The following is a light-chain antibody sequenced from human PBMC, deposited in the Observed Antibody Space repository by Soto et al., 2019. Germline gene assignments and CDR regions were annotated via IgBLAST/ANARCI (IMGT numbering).Light chain of an antibody. CDR3: CSYAGSYTLYV. CDR2: DVT. Sequence: QSVLTQPRSVSGSPGQSVTISCTGTSSDVGGYDFLSWYQQHPAKAPKLMIYDVTKRPSGVPDRFSGSKSGNTASLTISGLQAEDEADYYCCSYAGSYTLYVFGTGTQLTVL. J-gene: IGLJ1*01. V-gene: IGLV2-11*01. CDR1: SSDVGGYDF.